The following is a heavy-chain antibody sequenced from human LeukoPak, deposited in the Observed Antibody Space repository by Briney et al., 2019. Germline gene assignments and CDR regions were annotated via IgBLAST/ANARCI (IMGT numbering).Heavy chain of an antibody. D-gene: IGHD6-13*01. Sequence: PSETLSLTCTVSGGSISSSSYYWGWIRQPPGKGLEWIGSFYYSGSTYYNPSLKSRVTISVDTSKNQFSLKLTSVTAADTAMYYCARDGIAFDYWGQGTLVTVSS. CDR2: FYYSGST. CDR3: ARDGIAFDY. J-gene: IGHJ4*02. V-gene: IGHV4-39*07. CDR1: GGSISSSSYY.